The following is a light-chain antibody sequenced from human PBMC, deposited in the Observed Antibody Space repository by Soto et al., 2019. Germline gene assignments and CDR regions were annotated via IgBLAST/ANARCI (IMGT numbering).Light chain of an antibody. Sequence: DIQLTQSPFSLSASVGDRVTITCRASQSIRNYLNWYQHKPGKAPNLLIYDASSLQSGVPSRFSGSGSGTDFTLTISSLQPEDFATYYCQQSYSTLYTFGLGTKLEIK. CDR1: QSIRNY. CDR3: QQSYSTLYT. CDR2: DAS. V-gene: IGKV1-39*01. J-gene: IGKJ2*01.